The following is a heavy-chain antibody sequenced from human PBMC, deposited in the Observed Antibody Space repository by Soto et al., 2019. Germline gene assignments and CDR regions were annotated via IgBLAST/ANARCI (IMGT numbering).Heavy chain of an antibody. J-gene: IGHJ4*02. CDR2: IYYSGST. Sequence: QVQLQESGPGLVKPSETLSLTCTVSGGSISSYYWSWIRQPPGKGLEWIGYIYYSGSTNYNPSLKSRVTISVDTSKNQFSLKLSSVTAADTAVYYCARDHRGFDYWGQGTLVTVSS. CDR1: GGSISSYY. V-gene: IGHV4-59*01. CDR3: ARDHRGFDY.